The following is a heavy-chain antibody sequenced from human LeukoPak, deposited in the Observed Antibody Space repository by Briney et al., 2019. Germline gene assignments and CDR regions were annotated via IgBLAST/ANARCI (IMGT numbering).Heavy chain of an antibody. J-gene: IGHJ4*02. CDR3: ATEGSYTRLGY. CDR2: VDPEDGET. D-gene: IGHD1-26*01. V-gene: IGHV1-69-2*01. CDR1: GYTFTDYY. Sequence: ASVKVSCKVSGYTFTDYYMHWVQQAPEKGLEWMGLVDPEDGETIYAEKFQGRVTITADTSTDTAYMELSSLRSEDTAVYYCATEGSYTRLGYWGQGTLVTVSS.